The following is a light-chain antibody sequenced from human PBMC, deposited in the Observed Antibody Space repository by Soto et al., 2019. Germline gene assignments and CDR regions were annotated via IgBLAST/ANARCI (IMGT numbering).Light chain of an antibody. V-gene: IGLV2-11*01. CDR3: CSYACSYTPVV. J-gene: IGLJ2*01. Sequence: QSALTQPSSVSGSPGQSVTISCTGTSSDVGGYNYVSWYQQHPGKAPKLMIYDVSKRPSGVPDRFSGSKSGNTASLTISGLQAEDEADYYFCSYACSYTPVVFGGGTKLTVL. CDR2: DVS. CDR1: SSDVGGYNY.